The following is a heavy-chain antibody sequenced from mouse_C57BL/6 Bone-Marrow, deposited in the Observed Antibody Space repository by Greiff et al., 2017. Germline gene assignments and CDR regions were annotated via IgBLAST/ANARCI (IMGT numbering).Heavy chain of an antibody. D-gene: IGHD1-1*01. J-gene: IGHJ2*01. Sequence: VQLQQSGAELARPGASVKLSCKASGYTFTSYGISWVKQRTGQGLEWIGEIYPRSGNTYYNEKFKGKATLTADKSSSTAYMELRSLTSEDSAVYFCAGDYGSYFDYWGQGTTLTVSS. CDR1: GYTFTSYG. CDR3: AGDYGSYFDY. CDR2: IYPRSGNT. V-gene: IGHV1-81*01.